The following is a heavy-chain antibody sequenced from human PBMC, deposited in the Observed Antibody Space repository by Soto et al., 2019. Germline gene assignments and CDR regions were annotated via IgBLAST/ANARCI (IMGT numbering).Heavy chain of an antibody. CDR1: GYTFTSYG. V-gene: IGHV1-18*01. Sequence: ASVKVSCKASGYTFTSYGISWVRQAPGQGLEWMGWISAYNGNTNYAQKLQGRVTMTTDTSTSTAYMELRSLRSDDTAVYYCARDVSIFGVVNGMDGWGQGNTVTVSS. CDR2: ISAYNGNT. J-gene: IGHJ6*02. D-gene: IGHD3-3*01. CDR3: ARDVSIFGVVNGMDG.